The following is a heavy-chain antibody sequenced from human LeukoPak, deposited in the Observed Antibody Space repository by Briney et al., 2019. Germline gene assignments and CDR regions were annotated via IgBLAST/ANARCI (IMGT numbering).Heavy chain of an antibody. CDR3: ARAGSGSGWYFDY. CDR1: GYDFISVG. Sequence: ASVKVSCKASGYDFISVGITWVRQAPGQGLEWMGWISPYNGNTRYVQKLQGRVTMTTDTSTSTAYMELRSLRFDDTAVYYCARAGSGSGWYFDYWGQGTLVTVSS. D-gene: IGHD6-19*01. CDR2: ISPYNGNT. V-gene: IGHV1-18*01. J-gene: IGHJ4*02.